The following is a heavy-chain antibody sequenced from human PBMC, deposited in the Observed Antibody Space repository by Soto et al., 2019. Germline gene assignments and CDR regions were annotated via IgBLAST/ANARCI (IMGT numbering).Heavy chain of an antibody. Sequence: QVQLVESGGGVVQPGRSLRLSCAASGFTFNNYGMHWVRQAPGKGLEWLAVIWNDGSNSSYANSVKGRFTISRDHSKNTLYLQMSSLRAEDTGVYYCARRQIPPPTRGAANARGAMDVWGQGTTVTVSS. CDR3: ARRQIPPPTRGAANARGAMDV. D-gene: IGHD6-13*01. CDR2: IWNDGSNS. J-gene: IGHJ6*02. V-gene: IGHV3-33*01. CDR1: GFTFNNYG.